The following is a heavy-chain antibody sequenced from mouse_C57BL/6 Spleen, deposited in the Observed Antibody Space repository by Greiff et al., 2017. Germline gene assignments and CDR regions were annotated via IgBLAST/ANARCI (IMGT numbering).Heavy chain of an antibody. V-gene: IGHV1-15*01. CDR3: TRVTRVTTGAMDY. CDR2: IDPETGGT. Sequence: VQLQQSGAELVRPGASVTLSCKASGYTFTDYEMHWVKQTPVHGLEWIGAIDPETGGTAYNQKFKGKAILTADKSSSTAYMELRSLTSEDSAVYYCTRVTRVTTGAMDYWGQGTSVTVSS. J-gene: IGHJ4*01. D-gene: IGHD2-2*01. CDR1: GYTFTDYE.